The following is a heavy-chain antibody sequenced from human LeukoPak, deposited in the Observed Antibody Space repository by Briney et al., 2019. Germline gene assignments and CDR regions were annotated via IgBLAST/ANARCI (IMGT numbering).Heavy chain of an antibody. CDR2: IYYSGST. CDR3: ARNRGSSGWYFGFWFDP. Sequence: SETLSLTCTVSGGSISSSSYYWGWIRQPPGKGLEWIGSIYYSGSTYYNPSLKSRVTISVDTSKNQFSLKLSSVTAADTAVYYCARNRGSSGWYFGFWFDPWGQGTLVTVSS. J-gene: IGHJ5*02. D-gene: IGHD6-19*01. V-gene: IGHV4-39*01. CDR1: GGSISSSSYY.